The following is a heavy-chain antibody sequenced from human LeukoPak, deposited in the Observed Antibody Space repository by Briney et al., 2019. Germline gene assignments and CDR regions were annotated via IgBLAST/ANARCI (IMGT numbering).Heavy chain of an antibody. J-gene: IGHJ4*02. CDR1: GDSISRSSYF. CDR3: TRDMEYPGAGFDY. CDR2: VYSSGST. V-gene: IGHV4-39*07. D-gene: IGHD3-3*01. Sequence: SETLSLTCTVSGDSISRSSYFRAWIRQPPGKGLEWIGSVYSSGSTYYNPSLRSQITISVDTSKNQFSLKLTSVAAADTAMYYCTRDMEYPGAGFDYWGQGIPVTVSS.